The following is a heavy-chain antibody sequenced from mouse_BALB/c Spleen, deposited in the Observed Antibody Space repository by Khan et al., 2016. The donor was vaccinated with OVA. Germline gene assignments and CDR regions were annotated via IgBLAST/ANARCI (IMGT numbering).Heavy chain of an antibody. CDR3: ARLAYYYSSEGIAY. CDR2: ISSGGHYT. J-gene: IGHJ3*01. D-gene: IGHD1-1*01. V-gene: IGHV5-6*01. Sequence: EVELVESGGDLVKTGGSLKLSCAASGFTFSTYGMSWVRQTPDKRLEWVATISSGGHYTYYIDSVKGRFTISRDNSENILYLQMTSLRSEDTAMYYCARLAYYYSSEGIAYWGQGTLVTVSA. CDR1: GFTFSTYG.